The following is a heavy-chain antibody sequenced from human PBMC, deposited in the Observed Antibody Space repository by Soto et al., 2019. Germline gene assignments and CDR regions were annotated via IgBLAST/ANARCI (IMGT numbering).Heavy chain of an antibody. Sequence: QVQLVESGGGVVQPGRSLRLSCAASGFTFSSYAMHWVRQAPGKGLEWVAVISYDGSNKYYADSVKGRFTISRDNSKNTLYLQMNSLRAEDTAVYYCAREGTRVWDDYVWGSYRATKHGYGMDVWGQGTTVTVSS. CDR2: ISYDGSNK. V-gene: IGHV3-30-3*01. J-gene: IGHJ6*02. D-gene: IGHD3-16*02. CDR3: AREGTRVWDDYVWGSYRATKHGYGMDV. CDR1: GFTFSSYA.